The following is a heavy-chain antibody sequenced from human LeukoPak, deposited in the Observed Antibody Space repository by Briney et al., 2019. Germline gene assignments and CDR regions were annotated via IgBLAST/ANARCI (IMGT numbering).Heavy chain of an antibody. V-gene: IGHV4-59*08. D-gene: IGHD5-18*01. CDR2: IYYSGST. Sequence: SEPLSLTCSVSGGSISSYYWSWIRQPPGKGLVGIGYIYYSGSTNYNPSLESRVTISVDTSKNQFSLKLSSVTAADTAVYYCVSVDTAMVTWRYFDYWGQGTLVTVSS. J-gene: IGHJ4*02. CDR1: GGSISSYY. CDR3: VSVDTAMVTWRYFDY.